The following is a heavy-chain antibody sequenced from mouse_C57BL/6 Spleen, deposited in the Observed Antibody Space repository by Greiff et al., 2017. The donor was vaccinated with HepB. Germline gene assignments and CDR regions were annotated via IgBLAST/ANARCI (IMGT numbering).Heavy chain of an antibody. J-gene: IGHJ3*01. CDR1: GYTFTSYW. V-gene: IGHV1-61*01. D-gene: IGHD1-1*01. CDR3: ARFPFYYGSSYGIAY. Sequence: QVQLQQPGAELVRPGSSVKLSCKASGYTFTSYWMDWVKQRPGQGLEWIGNLYPSDSETHYNQKFKDKATLTVDKSSSTAYMQLSSLTSEDSAVYYCARFPFYYGSSYGIAYWGQGTLVTVSA. CDR2: LYPSDSET.